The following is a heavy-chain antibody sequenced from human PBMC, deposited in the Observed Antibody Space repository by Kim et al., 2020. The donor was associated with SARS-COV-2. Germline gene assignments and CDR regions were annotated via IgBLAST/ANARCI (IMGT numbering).Heavy chain of an antibody. J-gene: IGHJ4*02. CDR3: ARAKYYDTSFDY. CDR2: IYYSGSS. CDR1: GGSISSSSYY. D-gene: IGHD3-22*01. Sequence: SETLSLTCTVSGGSISSSSYYWGWIRQPPGKGLEWIGSIYYSGSSYYNPSLKSRVSISVDTSKNQFSLKLSSVSAADTAVYYCARAKYYDTSFDYWGQGTLVTVSS. V-gene: IGHV4-39*01.